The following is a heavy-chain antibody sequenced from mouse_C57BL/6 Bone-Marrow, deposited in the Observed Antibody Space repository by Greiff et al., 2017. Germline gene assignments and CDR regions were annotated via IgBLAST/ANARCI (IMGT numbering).Heavy chain of an antibody. J-gene: IGHJ2*01. Sequence: EVKLQESGAELVRPGASVKLSCTASGFNIKDDYMHWVKQRPEQGLEWIGWIDPENGDTEDASKFKGKATITADTSSNTAYLQLSSLTSEDTAVYDFTFYSNWGYWVQGTTLTVSS. CDR1: GFNIKDDY. CDR3: TFYSNWGY. D-gene: IGHD2-5*01. CDR2: IDPENGDT. V-gene: IGHV14-4*01.